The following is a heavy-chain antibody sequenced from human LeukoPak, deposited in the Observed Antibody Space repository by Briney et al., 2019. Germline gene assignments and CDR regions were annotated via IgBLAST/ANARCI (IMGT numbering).Heavy chain of an antibody. V-gene: IGHV1-69*05. D-gene: IGHD3-22*01. CDR3: ASEYYYDNSGYGPLFDY. CDR1: GGTFSSYA. CDR2: IIPIFGTA. Sequence: SVKVSCKASGGTFSSYAISWVRQAPGQGLEWMGGIIPIFGTANYAQKFQGRVTITTDESTSTAYMELSSLRSEDTAVYYCASEYYYDNSGYGPLFDYWGQGTLVTVSS. J-gene: IGHJ4*02.